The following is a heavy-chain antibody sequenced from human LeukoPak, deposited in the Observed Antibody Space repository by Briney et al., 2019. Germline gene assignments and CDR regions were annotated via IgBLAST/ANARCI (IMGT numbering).Heavy chain of an antibody. CDR3: ARDRAGYYDSSGPLDY. Sequence: GGSLRLSCAASEFTFSTHAMHWVRQAPGKGLEWVAVISYDGSNKYYADSVKGRFTISRDNSKSTLYLQMDNLRADDTAVYSCARDRAGYYDSSGPLDYWGQGTLVTVSS. CDR1: EFTFSTHA. J-gene: IGHJ4*02. CDR2: ISYDGSNK. V-gene: IGHV3-30-3*01. D-gene: IGHD3-22*01.